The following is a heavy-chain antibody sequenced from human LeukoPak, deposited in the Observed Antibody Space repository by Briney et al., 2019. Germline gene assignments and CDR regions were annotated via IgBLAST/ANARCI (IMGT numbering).Heavy chain of an antibody. V-gene: IGHV4-59*12. Sequence: SETLSLTCAVSGGSISSYYWSWIRQPPGKGLEWIGYIYHTGSANYNPSLKSRVTISVDTSKNQFSLKLSSVTAADTAVYYCAGGGPYYYYYGMDVWGQGTTVTVSS. CDR2: IYHTGSA. D-gene: IGHD3-16*01. J-gene: IGHJ6*02. CDR1: GGSISSYY. CDR3: AGGGPYYYYYGMDV.